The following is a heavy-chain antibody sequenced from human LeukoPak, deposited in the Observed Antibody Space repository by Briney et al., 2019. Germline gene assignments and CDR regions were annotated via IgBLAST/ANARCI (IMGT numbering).Heavy chain of an antibody. V-gene: IGHV3-23*01. CDR3: ARAVIAVAGDFDY. Sequence: PGGSLRLSCAASGVSFYSYAMNWVRQTPGKGLEWVSAISGTGDNTYYADSVKGRFTISRDNSKNTLYLQMNSLRAEDTAVYYCARAVIAVAGDFDYWGQGTLVTVSS. CDR2: ISGTGDNT. CDR1: GVSFYSYA. J-gene: IGHJ4*02. D-gene: IGHD6-19*01.